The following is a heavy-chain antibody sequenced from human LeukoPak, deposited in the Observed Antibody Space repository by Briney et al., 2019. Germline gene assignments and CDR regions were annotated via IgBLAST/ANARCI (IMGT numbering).Heavy chain of an antibody. Sequence: PGRSLSLSCAASGFPFSSYAMHWVRQAPGKGLGWVAVISYDGSNKYYADSVKGRFTISRDNSKNTLYLQVNSLRAEDTAVYYCARDLKYSSSWYGYYYYGMDVWGQGTTVTVSS. D-gene: IGHD6-13*01. CDR3: ARDLKYSSSWYGYYYYGMDV. J-gene: IGHJ6*02. CDR1: GFPFSSYA. CDR2: ISYDGSNK. V-gene: IGHV3-30-3*01.